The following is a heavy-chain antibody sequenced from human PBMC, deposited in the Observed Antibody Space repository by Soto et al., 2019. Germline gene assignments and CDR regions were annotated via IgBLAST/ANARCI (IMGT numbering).Heavy chain of an antibody. CDR1: GFTFSGYN. CDR3: LRGRLAVTAAIPGYFDS. Sequence: PGGSLRLSCAASGFTFSGYNMNWVRQAPGRGPEWVSYISTSGSDIYYADSLKGRVTISRDNAKNSLYLQMHSLRAEDTAVYYCLRGRLAVTAAIPGYFDSWGQGALVTVSS. V-gene: IGHV3-48*01. CDR2: ISTSGSDI. D-gene: IGHD2-2*02. J-gene: IGHJ4*02.